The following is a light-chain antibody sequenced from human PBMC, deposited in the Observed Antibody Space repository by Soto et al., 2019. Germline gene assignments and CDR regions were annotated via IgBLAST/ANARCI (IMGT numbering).Light chain of an antibody. Sequence: EIQMTQSPSTLSASVGDRVTITCRASQSISSWLAWYQQKPGKAPKLIIYDASSLESGVPSRFSGSGSGTEFTLTISSLQPEDFATYYCQQYNRYSRTYGQRTKVDI. CDR1: QSISSW. CDR3: QQYNRYSRT. CDR2: DAS. J-gene: IGKJ1*01. V-gene: IGKV1-5*01.